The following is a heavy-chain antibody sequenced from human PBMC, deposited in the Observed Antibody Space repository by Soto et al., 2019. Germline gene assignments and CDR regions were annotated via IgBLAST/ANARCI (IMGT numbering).Heavy chain of an antibody. Sequence: SVKVSCKASGGTFSSYAISWVRQAPGQGLEWMGGIIPIFGTANYAQKFQGRVTITADESTSTAYMELSSLRSEDTAVYYCAMANVDIVGLDYYYYGMDVWGQGTTVTVSS. CDR1: GGTFSSYA. D-gene: IGHD5-12*01. J-gene: IGHJ6*02. CDR3: AMANVDIVGLDYYYYGMDV. V-gene: IGHV1-69*13. CDR2: IIPIFGTA.